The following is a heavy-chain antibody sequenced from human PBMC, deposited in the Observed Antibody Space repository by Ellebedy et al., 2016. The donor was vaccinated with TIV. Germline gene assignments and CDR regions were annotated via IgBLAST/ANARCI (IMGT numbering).Heavy chain of an antibody. V-gene: IGHV4-30-4*08. CDR2: IYYSGRT. Sequence: SETLSLXXTVSEGSLSSGDYYWVWIRHPPGKDLDWVGYIYYSGRTDYYPSLKGRVNLSVDTSRNQFSLKVRSVTAADTAIYYCARGADYFDSWGQGALVTVSS. CDR1: EGSLSSGDYY. CDR3: ARGADYFDS. J-gene: IGHJ4*02.